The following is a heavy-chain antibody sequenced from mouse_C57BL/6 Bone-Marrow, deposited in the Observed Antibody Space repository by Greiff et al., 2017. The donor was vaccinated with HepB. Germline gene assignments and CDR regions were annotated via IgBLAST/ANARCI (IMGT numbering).Heavy chain of an antibody. Sequence: QVQLKQSGAELVRPGTSVKVSCKASGYAFTNYLIEWVKQRPGQGLEWIGVINPGSGGTHYNEKFKGKATLTADKSSSTAYMQLSSLTSEDSAVYFCAREIYYDYDGFAYWGQGTLVTVSA. CDR2: INPGSGGT. CDR3: AREIYYDYDGFAY. D-gene: IGHD2-4*01. V-gene: IGHV1-54*01. CDR1: GYAFTNYL. J-gene: IGHJ3*01.